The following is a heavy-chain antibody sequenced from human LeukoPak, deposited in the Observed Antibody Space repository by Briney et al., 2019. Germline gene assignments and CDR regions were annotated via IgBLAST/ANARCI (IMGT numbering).Heavy chain of an antibody. CDR3: ARAGAGDDYFDY. CDR2: MNPNSGNT. J-gene: IGHJ4*02. D-gene: IGHD1-26*01. Sequence: ASVKVSCKASGYTFTSYDINWVRQATGQGLEWMGWMNPNSGNTGYAQKFQGRVTMTRNTSISTAYMELRSLRSEDTAVYYCARAGAGDDYFDYWGQGTLVTVSS. CDR1: GYTFTSYD. V-gene: IGHV1-8*01.